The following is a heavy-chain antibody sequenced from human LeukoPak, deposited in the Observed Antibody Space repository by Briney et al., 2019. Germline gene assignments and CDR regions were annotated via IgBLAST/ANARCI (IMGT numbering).Heavy chain of an antibody. J-gene: IGHJ4*02. CDR2: ISGYNGNT. CDR3: ARVAGAYSGYARYFDY. Sequence: RASVKVSCKASGYTLTSYGISWVRQAPGQGLEWMGWISGYNGNTNYAQNLQGRVTMTTDTSTGTAYMELRSLRSDDTAVYYCARVAGAYSGYARYFDYWGKGTLVTVSS. CDR1: GYTLTSYG. V-gene: IGHV1-18*01. D-gene: IGHD5-12*01.